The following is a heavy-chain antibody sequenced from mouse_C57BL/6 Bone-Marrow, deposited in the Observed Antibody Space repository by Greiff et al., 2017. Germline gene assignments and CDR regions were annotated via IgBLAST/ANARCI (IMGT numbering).Heavy chain of an antibody. V-gene: IGHV1-54*01. Sequence: QVQLQQSGAELVRPGTSVKVSCKASGYAFTNYLIEWVKQRPGQGLEWIGVINPGSGGTNYNEKFKGKATLTADKSSSTAYMQLSSLTSEDSAVYFCARTQDHMDYWGQGTSVTVSS. CDR2: INPGSGGT. CDR3: ARTQDHMDY. J-gene: IGHJ4*01. CDR1: GYAFTNYL.